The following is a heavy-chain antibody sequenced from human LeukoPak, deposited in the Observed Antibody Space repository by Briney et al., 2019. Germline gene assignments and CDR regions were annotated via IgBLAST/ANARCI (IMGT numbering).Heavy chain of an antibody. J-gene: IGHJ4*02. CDR1: GGTFSSYA. V-gene: IGHV1-69*04. D-gene: IGHD6-13*01. CDR2: IIPILGIA. Sequence: GASVKVSCKASGGTFSSYAISWVRQAPGQGLEWMGRIIPILGIANYAQKFQGRVTITADKSTSTAYMELSSLRSEDTAVYYCARGPGSSWLGQTLDYWGQGTLVTVSS. CDR3: ARGPGSSWLGQTLDY.